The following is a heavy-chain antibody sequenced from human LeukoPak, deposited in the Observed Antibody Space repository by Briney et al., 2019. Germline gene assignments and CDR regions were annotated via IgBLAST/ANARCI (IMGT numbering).Heavy chain of an antibody. D-gene: IGHD2-21*02. J-gene: IGHJ4*02. Sequence: ASVTVSFTVSGYTLTELSMHWVRQAPGKGLEWMGGFDPEDGETIYAQKFQGRVTMTEDTSTDTAYMELSSLRSEDTAVYYCATYGSWCGGDCYSYFDYWGQGTLVTVSS. CDR1: GYTLTELS. V-gene: IGHV1-24*01. CDR2: FDPEDGET. CDR3: ATYGSWCGGDCYSYFDY.